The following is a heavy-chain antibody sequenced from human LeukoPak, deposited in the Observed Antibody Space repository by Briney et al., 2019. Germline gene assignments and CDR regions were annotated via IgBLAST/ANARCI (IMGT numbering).Heavy chain of an antibody. CDR3: ARDHGILGIAGKMDV. J-gene: IGHJ6*04. CDR2: INPNSGGT. CDR1: GYTFTGYY. D-gene: IGHD6-13*01. Sequence: ASVKVSCKASGYTFTGYYMHWVRQAPGQGLEWMEWINPNSGGTNYAQKFQGRVTMTRDTSISTAYMELSRLRSDDTAVYYCARDHGILGIAGKMDVWGKGTTVTVSS. V-gene: IGHV1-2*02.